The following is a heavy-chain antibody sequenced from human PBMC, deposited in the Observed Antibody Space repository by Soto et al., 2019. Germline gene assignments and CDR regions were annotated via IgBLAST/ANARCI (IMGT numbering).Heavy chain of an antibody. CDR2: IYYSGST. CDR1: GGPISSGGYY. J-gene: IGHJ5*02. D-gene: IGHD3-9*01. V-gene: IGHV4-31*03. Sequence: SETLSLTCTVSGGPISSGGYYWSWIRQHPGKGLEWIGYIYYSGSTYYNPSLKSRVTISVDTSKNQFSLKLSSVTAADTAVYYCARANVLRYFDWLPGSLQFDPWGQGTLVTLSS. CDR3: ARANVLRYFDWLPGSLQFDP.